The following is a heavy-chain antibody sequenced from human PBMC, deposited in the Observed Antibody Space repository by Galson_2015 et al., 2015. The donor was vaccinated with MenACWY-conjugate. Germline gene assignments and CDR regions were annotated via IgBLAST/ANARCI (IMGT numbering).Heavy chain of an antibody. Sequence: SLRLSCAASGFNFRTFSMIWVRQAPGKGLEWVSVISESGTTTYYAGSVKGRFTISRDNSKNTLYLQMNSLRVEDTAVYYCAKDFNWFPGCWGQGTLVTVSS. V-gene: IGHV3-23*01. CDR3: AKDFNWFPGC. J-gene: IGHJ4*02. CDR2: ISESGTTT. D-gene: IGHD1-1*01. CDR1: GFNFRTFS.